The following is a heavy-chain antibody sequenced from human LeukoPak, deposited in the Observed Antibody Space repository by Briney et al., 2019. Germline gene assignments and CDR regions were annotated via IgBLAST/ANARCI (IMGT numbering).Heavy chain of an antibody. CDR2: GGSGGST. V-gene: IGHV3-23*01. CDR3: AKMRGQYYHSYYMDA. Sequence: GGSLRLSCAASGFIFSNYAMTWVRQAPEKGLEWVSYGGSGGSTYYADSVKGRFTVSRDNSKSTLYLQMNSLTAEDTAVYYCAKMRGQYYHSYYMDAWGKGTTVTVSS. CDR1: GFIFSNYA. J-gene: IGHJ6*03.